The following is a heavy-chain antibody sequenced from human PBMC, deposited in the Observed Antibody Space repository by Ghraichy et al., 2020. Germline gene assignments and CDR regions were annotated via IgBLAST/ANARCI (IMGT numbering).Heavy chain of an antibody. CDR3: VRAFDY. Sequence: GGSLRLSCAASGFTFSNYWMHWVRQAPGKGLVWISRIYDDGSITNYVDSLKGRFTISRDNAKNMVYLQMNSLRAEDTAIYYCVRAFDYWGQGTLVTVSS. V-gene: IGHV3-74*01. CDR1: GFTFSNYW. J-gene: IGHJ4*02. CDR2: IYDDGSIT.